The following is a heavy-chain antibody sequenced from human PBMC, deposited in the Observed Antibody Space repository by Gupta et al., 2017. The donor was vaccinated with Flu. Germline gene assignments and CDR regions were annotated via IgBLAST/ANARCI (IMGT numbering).Heavy chain of an antibody. J-gene: IGHJ6*02. CDR3: ARCYDYVWGSYPRYYYYGMDV. CDR2: INSDGSST. CDR1: GFTFSKYW. D-gene: IGHD3-16*02. V-gene: IGHV3-74*01. Sequence: VQLVESGGGLVQPGGSLRLSCAASGFTFSKYWMHWFRQAPGKGLVWVSRINSDGSSTTYADSVKGRFTISRDNAKNTLYLQMNSLRAEDTAVYYCARCYDYVWGSYPRYYYYGMDVWGQGTTVTVSS.